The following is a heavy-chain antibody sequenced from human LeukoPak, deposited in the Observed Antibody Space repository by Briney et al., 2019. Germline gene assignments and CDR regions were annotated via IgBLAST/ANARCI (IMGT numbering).Heavy chain of an antibody. CDR2: IYYSGST. CDR1: HGSISSYY. J-gene: IGHJ4*02. CDR3: TRASSGYYFSSLFFDY. Sequence: SETLSLTCTVSHGSISSYYWSWIRQPPGKGLGWIGYIYYSGSTNYNPSLKSRVTLSVDTSKNHFSLKLSSVTAADTAVYYCTRASSGYYFSSLFFDYWGQGTLVTVSS. V-gene: IGHV4-59*01. D-gene: IGHD3-22*01.